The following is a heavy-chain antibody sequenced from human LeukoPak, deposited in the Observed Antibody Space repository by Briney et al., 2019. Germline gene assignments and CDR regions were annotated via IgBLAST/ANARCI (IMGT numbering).Heavy chain of an antibody. Sequence: GASVKVSCKASGGTFSSYAISWVRQAPGQGLEWMGGIIPIFGTANYAQKFQGRVTITTDESTSTAYMELSSLRSEDTAVYYCAGYSGYEDYYYYMDVWGKGTTVAVS. CDR3: AGYSGYEDYYYYMDV. V-gene: IGHV1-69*05. CDR2: IIPIFGTA. J-gene: IGHJ6*03. D-gene: IGHD5-12*01. CDR1: GGTFSSYA.